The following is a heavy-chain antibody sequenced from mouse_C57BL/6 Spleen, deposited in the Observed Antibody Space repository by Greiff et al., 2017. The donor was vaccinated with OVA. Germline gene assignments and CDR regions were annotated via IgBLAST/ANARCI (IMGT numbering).Heavy chain of an antibody. Sequence: VQLQQPGAELVMPGASVKLSCKASGYTFTSYWMHWVKQRPGQGLEWIGEIDPTGGSTNYNQKFKGKATLTVDKSSSTASMQLSSLTSADSAVYAGALGAYDGAWFAYWGQGTMVTVSA. J-gene: IGHJ3*01. CDR3: ALGAYDGAWFAY. V-gene: IGHV1-69*01. D-gene: IGHD1-1*01. CDR1: GYTFTSYW. CDR2: IDPTGGST.